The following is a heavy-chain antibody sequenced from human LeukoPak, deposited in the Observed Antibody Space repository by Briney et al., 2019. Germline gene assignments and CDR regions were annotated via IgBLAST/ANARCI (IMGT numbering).Heavy chain of an antibody. V-gene: IGHV1-18*01. D-gene: IGHD4-17*01. CDR2: ISAYNGNT. CDR1: GYTFTSYG. J-gene: IGHJ4*02. CDR3: ARAQGDTTVTTPGLFDY. Sequence: ASVKVSCKASGYTFTSYGISWVRQAPGQGLEWMGWISAYNGNTNYAQKLQGRVTMTTDTSTSTAYMELRSLRSDDTAVYYCARAQGDTTVTTPGLFDYWGQGTLVTVSS.